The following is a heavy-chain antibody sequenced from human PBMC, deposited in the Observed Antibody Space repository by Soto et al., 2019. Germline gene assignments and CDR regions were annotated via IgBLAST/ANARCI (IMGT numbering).Heavy chain of an antibody. Sequence: KPSETLSLTCAVYGGSFSGYYWSWIRQPPGKGLEWIGEINHSGSTNYNPSLKSRVTISVDTSKNQFSLKLSSVTVADTAVYYCARGGLWFGELGFDYWGQGTLVTVSS. J-gene: IGHJ4*02. CDR2: INHSGST. D-gene: IGHD3-10*01. V-gene: IGHV4-34*01. CDR3: ARGGLWFGELGFDY. CDR1: GGSFSGYY.